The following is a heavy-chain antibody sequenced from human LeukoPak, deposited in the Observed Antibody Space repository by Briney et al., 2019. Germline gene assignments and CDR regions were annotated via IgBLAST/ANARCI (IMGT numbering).Heavy chain of an antibody. V-gene: IGHV4-59*01. D-gene: IGHD3-10*01. Sequence: SETLSLTCTVSGGSISSYYRSWIRQPPGKGLEWIGYIYYSGSTNYNPSLKSRVTISVDTSKNQFSLKLSSVTAADTAVYYCASYGSGSSYNWFDPWGQGTLVTVSS. J-gene: IGHJ5*02. CDR1: GGSISSYY. CDR3: ASYGSGSSYNWFDP. CDR2: IYYSGST.